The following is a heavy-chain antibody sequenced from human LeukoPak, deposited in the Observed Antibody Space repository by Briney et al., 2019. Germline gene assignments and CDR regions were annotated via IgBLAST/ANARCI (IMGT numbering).Heavy chain of an antibody. J-gene: IGHJ6*02. CDR3: ARDLVSYYYYYGMDV. Sequence: SETLSLTCAVYGGSFSGYYWSWIRQPPGKGLEWIGEINHSGSTNYNPSLKSRVTISVDTSKNQFSLKLCSVTAADTAVYYCARDLVSYYYYYGMDVWGQGTTVTVSS. D-gene: IGHD4-23*01. V-gene: IGHV4-34*01. CDR2: INHSGST. CDR1: GGSFSGYY.